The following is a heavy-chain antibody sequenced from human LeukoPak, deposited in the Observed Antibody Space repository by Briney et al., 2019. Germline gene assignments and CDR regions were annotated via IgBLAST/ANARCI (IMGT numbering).Heavy chain of an antibody. V-gene: IGHV3-48*03. CDR3: ARGARKGDDYGGFFDY. CDR1: GFTFSSYE. J-gene: IGHJ4*02. CDR2: ISSSGSTI. D-gene: IGHD4-23*01. Sequence: GGSLRLSCAASGFTFSSYEMNWVRQAPGKGLEWVSYISSSGSTIYYADSVKGRFTISRDNAKNSLYLQMNSLRAEDTSVYYCARGARKGDDYGGFFDYWGQGTLVTVSS.